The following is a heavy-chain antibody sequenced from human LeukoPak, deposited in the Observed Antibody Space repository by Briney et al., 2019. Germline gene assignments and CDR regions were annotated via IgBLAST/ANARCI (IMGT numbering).Heavy chain of an antibody. CDR2: IIPILNMT. V-gene: IGHV1-69*04. D-gene: IGHD2-15*01. CDR3: ARDGVVVVSGTVNKPIYYYYYGMDV. CDR1: GGTFSSYT. Sequence: SVKVSCKASGGTFSSYTVSWVRQAPGQGLEWMGRIIPILNMTTHAQNFQGRVTITADKSTSTAYMELSSLRSEDTAVYYCARDGVVVVSGTVNKPIYYYYYGMDVWGQGTTVTVSS. J-gene: IGHJ6*02.